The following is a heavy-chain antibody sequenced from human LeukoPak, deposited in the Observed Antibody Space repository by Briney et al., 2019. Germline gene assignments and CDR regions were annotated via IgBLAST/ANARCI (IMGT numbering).Heavy chain of an antibody. CDR3: AKSGGYGLIDY. CDR1: GASVSGSNYY. Sequence: SETLSLTCAVSGASVSGSNYYWGWIRQPPGKGLEWIGNIYSSGSTYYNASLQSRVTISIDASKNQFSLRLNSVTAADTAMYYCAKSGGYGLIDYWGQGTRVTVSS. V-gene: IGHV4-39*01. CDR2: IYSSGST. J-gene: IGHJ4*02. D-gene: IGHD1-26*01.